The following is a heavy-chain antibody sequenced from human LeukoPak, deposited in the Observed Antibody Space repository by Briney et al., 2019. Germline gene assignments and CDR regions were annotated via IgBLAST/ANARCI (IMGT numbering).Heavy chain of an antibody. CDR2: ISFSGSYI. V-gene: IGHV3-21*01. Sequence: GGSLRLSCAASGFTFTTYGFNWVRQAPGKGLEWVSSISFSGSYIYYADSVKGRFTISRDNAKNSVYLQMNSLRDDDTAVYYCAKDPSSNYYLEYLQHWGQGTRVTVSS. J-gene: IGHJ1*01. CDR1: GFTFTTYG. D-gene: IGHD3-22*01. CDR3: AKDPSSNYYLEYLQH.